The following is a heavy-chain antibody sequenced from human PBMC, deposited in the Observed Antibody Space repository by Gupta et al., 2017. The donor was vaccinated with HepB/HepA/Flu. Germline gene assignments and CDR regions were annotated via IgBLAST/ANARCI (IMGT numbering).Heavy chain of an antibody. CDR2: ISWNSGSI. CDR1: GFTFDDYA. Sequence: EVQLVESGGGLVQPGRSLRLSCAASGFTFDDYAMHWVRQAPGKGLEWVSGISWNSGSIGYADSVKGRFTISRDNAKNSLYLQMNSLRAEDTALYYCAKDSDYGDYVGVDYWGQGTLVTVSS. J-gene: IGHJ4*02. V-gene: IGHV3-9*01. D-gene: IGHD4-17*01. CDR3: AKDSDYGDYVGVDY.